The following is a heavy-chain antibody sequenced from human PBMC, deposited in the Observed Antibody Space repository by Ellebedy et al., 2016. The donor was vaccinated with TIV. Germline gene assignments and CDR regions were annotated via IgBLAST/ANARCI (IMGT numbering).Heavy chain of an antibody. Sequence: GESLKISCAASGFTFSSYAINWVRQPPGTGLESAAGIGVGGGSTYYADSVKGRFTVSRDTSRSTLFLQMNRLRADDTAVYYCTSPAVGHTTGCCRYYFDYWGLGTLVTVSS. CDR3: TSPAVGHTTGCCRYYFDY. V-gene: IGHV3-23*01. J-gene: IGHJ4*02. D-gene: IGHD1-1*01. CDR2: IGVGGGST. CDR1: GFTFSSYA.